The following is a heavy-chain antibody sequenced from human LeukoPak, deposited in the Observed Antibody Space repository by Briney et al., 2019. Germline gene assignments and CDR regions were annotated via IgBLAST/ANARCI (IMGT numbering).Heavy chain of an antibody. CDR2: IYYSGST. Sequence: SETLSLTCTVSGGSISSYYWSWIRQPPGKGLEWIGYIYYSGSTYYNPSLKSRVTISVDTSKNQFSLKLSSVTAADTAVYYCARGSLGVTLPPGRDYWGQGTLVTVSS. V-gene: IGHV4-59*08. J-gene: IGHJ4*02. CDR1: GGSISSYY. CDR3: ARGSLGVTLPPGRDY. D-gene: IGHD3-22*01.